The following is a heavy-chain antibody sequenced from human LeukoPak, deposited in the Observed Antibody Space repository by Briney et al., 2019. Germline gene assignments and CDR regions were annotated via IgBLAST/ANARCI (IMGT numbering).Heavy chain of an antibody. V-gene: IGHV4-39*02. J-gene: IGHJ6*03. CDR2: LSYSGTT. CDR1: GGSVSSGSYY. CDR3: ARGTYGYYMDD. Sequence: SETLSLTCTVSGGSVSSGSYYWGWIRQPPGKGLEWIGSLSYSGTTNYNPSLKSRVIISVDTSKNHFSLKLSSVTAADTAVYFCARGTYGYYMDDWGKGTTVTVSS. D-gene: IGHD4-17*01.